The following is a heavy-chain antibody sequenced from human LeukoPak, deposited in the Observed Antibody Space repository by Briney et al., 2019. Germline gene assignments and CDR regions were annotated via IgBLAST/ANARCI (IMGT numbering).Heavy chain of an antibody. D-gene: IGHD6-19*01. CDR3: AREDQGSSGSYYFDY. Sequence: GSLRLSCAASGFTFSSHWMSWVRQPPGKGLEWIGEINHSGSTNYNPSLKSRVTISVDTSKNQFSLKLSSVTAADTAVYYCAREDQGSSGSYYFDYWGQGTLVTVSS. J-gene: IGHJ4*02. CDR2: INHSGST. CDR1: GFTFSSHW. V-gene: IGHV4-34*01.